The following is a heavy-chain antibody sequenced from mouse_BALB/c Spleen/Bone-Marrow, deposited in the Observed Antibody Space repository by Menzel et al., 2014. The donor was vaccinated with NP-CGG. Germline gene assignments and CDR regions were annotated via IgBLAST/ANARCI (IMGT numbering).Heavy chain of an antibody. CDR2: IYPGNNDT. D-gene: IGHD1-1*01. V-gene: IGHV1-5*01. J-gene: IGHJ4*01. Sequence: VQLQQSGTVLARPGASVKMSCKASGYSFTTFWMHWVKQRPGQGLEWIGAIYPGNNDTSYNQKFKGKAKLTAVTSASTAYMELSSQTNEDSAVYYCKRKLPAMDYWGQGTSVTVSS. CDR3: KRKLPAMDY. CDR1: GYSFTTFW.